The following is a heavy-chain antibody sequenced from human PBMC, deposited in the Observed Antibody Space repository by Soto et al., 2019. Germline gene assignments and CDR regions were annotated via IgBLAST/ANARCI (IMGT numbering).Heavy chain of an antibody. V-gene: IGHV1-18*01. Sequence: QVPLVQSGPEMKKPGASVKVSCKASGFIFANYGITWVRQAPGEGLEWMGWISVDNGNTNYAQKFQGRVSMTTDTSTSTASLEVRSLKSDDTAVYYCARAGRGYVRGLYVDYFDHWGQGTLVSVSS. CDR3: ARAGRGYVRGLYVDYFDH. J-gene: IGHJ4*02. CDR1: GFIFANYG. D-gene: IGHD3-10*02. CDR2: ISVDNGNT.